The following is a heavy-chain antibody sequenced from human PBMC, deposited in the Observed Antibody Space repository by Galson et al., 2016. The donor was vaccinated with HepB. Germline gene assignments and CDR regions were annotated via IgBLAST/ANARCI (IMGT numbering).Heavy chain of an antibody. J-gene: IGHJ2*01. D-gene: IGHD2-21*02. CDR3: ARHPYCGGDCNSPRYFDL. CDR1: GFTFSLYS. Sequence: SLRLSCAASGFTFSLYSMYWVRQAPGKGLDWVSYISTGGTTIYYADSVKGRFTISRDNAKNLMYLQMNSLRVEVTAVYYCARHPYCGGDCNSPRYFDLWGRGTLVTVSS. V-gene: IGHV3-48*04. CDR2: ISTGGTTI.